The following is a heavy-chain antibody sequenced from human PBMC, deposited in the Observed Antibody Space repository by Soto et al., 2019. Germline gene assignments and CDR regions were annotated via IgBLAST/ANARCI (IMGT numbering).Heavy chain of an antibody. V-gene: IGHV1-46*03. Sequence: QVQLVQSGAEVKKPGASVKVSGKASGYTFTSYYMHWLRQAPGQELECMGIINPSGGSTSYAQKFQGRVTMTRDTSTSTVYMELSSLRSEDTAVYYCARDHTVTTSAGAFDIWGQGTMVTVSS. J-gene: IGHJ3*02. CDR2: INPSGGST. D-gene: IGHD4-17*01. CDR3: ARDHTVTTSAGAFDI. CDR1: GYTFTSYY.